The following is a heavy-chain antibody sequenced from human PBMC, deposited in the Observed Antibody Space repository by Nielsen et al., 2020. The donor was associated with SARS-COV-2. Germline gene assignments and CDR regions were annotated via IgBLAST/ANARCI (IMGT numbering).Heavy chain of an antibody. J-gene: IGHJ4*02. Sequence: GESLKISCAASGFTFSTYGVHWVRQAPGKGLEWVAAISYDGSNKYYVDSVKGRFTISRDNSKNTLHLQMSSLREEDTAVYYCAKDWTAIVVVPSGGVDYWGQGTLVTVSS. CDR2: ISYDGSNK. V-gene: IGHV3-30*18. CDR1: GFTFSTYG. D-gene: IGHD2-15*01. CDR3: AKDWTAIVVVPSGGVDY.